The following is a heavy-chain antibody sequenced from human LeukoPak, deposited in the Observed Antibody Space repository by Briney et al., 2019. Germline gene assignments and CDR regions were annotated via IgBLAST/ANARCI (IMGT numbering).Heavy chain of an antibody. CDR2: IRYDGSNK. Sequence: GALRLSCAASGFTFSSYGMHWVRQAPGKGLEWVAFIRYDGSNKYYADSVKGRFTISRDNSKNTLYLQMNSLRAEDTTVYFCAKDLDPGYTAMVCCWFDPWGQGTLVTVSS. D-gene: IGHD5-18*01. J-gene: IGHJ5*02. CDR1: GFTFSSYG. V-gene: IGHV3-30*02. CDR3: AKDLDPGYTAMVCCWFDP.